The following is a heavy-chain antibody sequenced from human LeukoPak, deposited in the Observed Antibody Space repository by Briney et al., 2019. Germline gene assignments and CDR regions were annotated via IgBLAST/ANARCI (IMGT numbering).Heavy chain of an antibody. CDR3: ANSAYDSSGYMGY. V-gene: IGHV3-21*01. CDR1: GFTFSSYS. Sequence: GGSLRLSCAASGFTFSSYSMDWVRQAPGKGLEWVSSISSSSSYIYYADSVKGRFTISRDNAKNSLYLQMNSLRAEDTAVYYCANSAYDSSGYMGYWGQGTLVTVSS. CDR2: ISSSSSYI. D-gene: IGHD3-22*01. J-gene: IGHJ4*02.